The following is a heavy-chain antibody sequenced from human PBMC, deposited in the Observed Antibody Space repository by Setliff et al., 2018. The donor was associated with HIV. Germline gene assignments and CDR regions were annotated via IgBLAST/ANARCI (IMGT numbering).Heavy chain of an antibody. CDR2: IVPILNIP. CDR1: GGTFSNYA. Sequence: SVKVSCKASGGTFSNYAFSWVRQAPGQGLEWIGGIVPILNIPTYAQKFQGRVTMTADESTSTVYMELSSLRPDDTAIYYCARHDSGRHYFDYWGQGALVTVSS. CDR3: ARHDSGRHYFDY. D-gene: IGHD1-1*01. V-gene: IGHV1-69*10. J-gene: IGHJ4*02.